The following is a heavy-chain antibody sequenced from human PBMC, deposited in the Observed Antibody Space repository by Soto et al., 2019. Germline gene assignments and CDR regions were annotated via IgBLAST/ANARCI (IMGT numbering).Heavy chain of an antibody. CDR2: IIKNGNT. D-gene: IGHD2-2*01. CDR1: GDSIIRLNHY. CDR3: AKVPGL. V-gene: IGHV4-39*01. Sequence: SETLSLTCSVSGDSIIRLNHYWSWIRQAPGRGLAWIGSIIKNGNTFYNPSLKSRVTMSVDRSKNQFSLKLTSVTAADTALYYCAKVPGLWGQGTLDLVSA. J-gene: IGHJ4*02.